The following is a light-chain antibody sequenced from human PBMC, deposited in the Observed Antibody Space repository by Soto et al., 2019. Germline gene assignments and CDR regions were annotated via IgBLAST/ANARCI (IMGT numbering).Light chain of an antibody. J-gene: IGLJ1*01. CDR1: SSDVGGYKF. CDR3: SSYTTSTTLV. CDR2: EVS. Sequence: QSALTQPASVSGSPGQSITISFTGTSSDVGGYKFVSWYQQHPGKAPKLMIYEVSNRPSGVSNRFSGSKSGNTASLTISGLQAEDEADYYCSSYTTSTTLVFGTGTKLTVL. V-gene: IGLV2-14*01.